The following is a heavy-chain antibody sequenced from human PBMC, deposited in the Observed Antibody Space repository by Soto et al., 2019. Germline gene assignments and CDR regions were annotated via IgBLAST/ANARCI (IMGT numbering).Heavy chain of an antibody. CDR1: GFTFSAYA. CDR2: ISSRSDTL. J-gene: IGHJ6*02. D-gene: IGHD2-15*01. V-gene: IGHV3-48*02. Sequence: QPGGSLRLSCEGSGFTFSAYAMNWVRQAPGKGLEWVSYISSRSDTLYYADSVEGRFTISRDNAKNSVYLQVNNLRDEDTAVYYCARDWDIVILSVPIPNYNYGMDVWGQGTTVTVSS. CDR3: ARDWDIVILSVPIPNYNYGMDV.